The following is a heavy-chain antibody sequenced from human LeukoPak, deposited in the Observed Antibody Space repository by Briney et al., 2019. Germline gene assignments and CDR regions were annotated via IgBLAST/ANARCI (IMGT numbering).Heavy chain of an antibody. J-gene: IGHJ2*01. D-gene: IGHD3-22*01. CDR2: INAGNGNT. V-gene: IGHV1-3*01. CDR3: ARRAHYYDSSGYPHWYFDL. CDR1: GYTFTSYA. Sequence: ASVKVSCKASGYTFTSYAMHWVRQAPGQRLEWMGWINAGNGNTKYSQKLRGRVTMTRNTSISTAYMELSSLRSEDTAVYYCARRAHYYDSSGYPHWYFDLWGRGTLATVSS.